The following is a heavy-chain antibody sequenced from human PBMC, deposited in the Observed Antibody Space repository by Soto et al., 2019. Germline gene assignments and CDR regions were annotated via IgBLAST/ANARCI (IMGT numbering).Heavy chain of an antibody. CDR2: ISPYNGNT. D-gene: IGHD3-3*01. CDR1: GYTFRNYG. CDR3: ARDLVSGSYFWRDYNGGYFDY. Sequence: QVQLVQSGAEVKRPGASVTVSCKASGYTFRNYGITWVRQAPGQGLEWMAWISPYNGNTNYAQDLQGRVTMTTDTSTSTAYMELRSLTSEDTAMYYCARDLVSGSYFWRDYNGGYFDYWGQGTLVTVSS. V-gene: IGHV1-18*01. J-gene: IGHJ4*02.